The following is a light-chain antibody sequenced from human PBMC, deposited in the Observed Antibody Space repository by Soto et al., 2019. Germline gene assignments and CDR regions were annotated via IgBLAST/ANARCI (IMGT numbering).Light chain of an antibody. CDR3: QQRSNWPIT. V-gene: IGKV3-11*01. CDR2: DAS. CDR1: QSVSSY. Sequence: EIVLTQSPATLSLSPGERATLSSRTSQSVSSYFAWYQQKPGRAPRLLIYDASNRATGIPARFIGSGSGTDFTLTSSSLEPEDFAVYYCQQRSNWPITFGQGTRLEI. J-gene: IGKJ5*01.